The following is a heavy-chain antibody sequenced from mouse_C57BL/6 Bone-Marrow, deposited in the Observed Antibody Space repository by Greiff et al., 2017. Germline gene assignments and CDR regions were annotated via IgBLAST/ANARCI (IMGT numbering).Heavy chain of an antibody. D-gene: IGHD1-1*01. J-gene: IGHJ1*03. Sequence: VTLKESGAELVRPGASVKLSCTASGFNIKDDYMHWVKQRPEQGLEWIGWIDPENGDTEYASKFQGKATITADTSSNTAYLQLSSLTSEDTAVYYCTTPITTVVADWYFDVWGTGTTVTVSS. CDR2: IDPENGDT. V-gene: IGHV14-4*01. CDR3: TTPITTVVADWYFDV. CDR1: GFNIKDDY.